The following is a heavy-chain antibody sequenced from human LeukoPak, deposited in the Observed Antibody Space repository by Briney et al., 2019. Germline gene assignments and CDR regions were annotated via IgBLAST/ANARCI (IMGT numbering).Heavy chain of an antibody. V-gene: IGHV3-7*01. CDR3: VRVALHYYGSESYYFFEH. CDR2: IKQDGTEK. Sequence: GGSLRLSCAFTFTTYWLGWVRQPPGKGLEWVANIKQDGTEKYYVDSVKGRFTISRDNAKNSLYLQMNTLRVEDTAIYYCVRVALHYYGSESYYFFEHWGQGTPVTASS. CDR1: TFTTYW. J-gene: IGHJ4*02. D-gene: IGHD3-10*01.